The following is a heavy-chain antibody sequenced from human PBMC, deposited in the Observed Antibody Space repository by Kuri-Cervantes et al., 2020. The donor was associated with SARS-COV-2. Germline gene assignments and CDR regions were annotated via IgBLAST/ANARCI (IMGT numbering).Heavy chain of an antibody. CDR2: ISSSGSAI. Sequence: GESLKISCAASGFIFSDYYMTWIRQPPGKGLEWVSYISSSGSAINYTDSVKGRFTISRDNAKNSLYLQMNSLRAEDTAVYYCARHGGGYGVAFDIWGQGTMVTVSS. CDR1: GFIFSDYY. V-gene: IGHV3-11*04. J-gene: IGHJ3*02. CDR3: ARHGGGYGVAFDI. D-gene: IGHD3-3*01.